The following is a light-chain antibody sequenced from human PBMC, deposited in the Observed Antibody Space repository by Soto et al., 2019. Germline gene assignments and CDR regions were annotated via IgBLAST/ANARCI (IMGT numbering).Light chain of an antibody. CDR1: SSDVGGYNY. V-gene: IGLV2-14*01. CDR2: EVS. Sequence: QSVLTQPASVSGSPGQSITISCTGTSSDVGGYNYVSWYQQHPGKAPKLMIYEVSNRPSGVSNRFSGSKSGNTASLTISGLQAEDEADYYCSSYTSSSLFGGGTQLTVL. J-gene: IGLJ2*01. CDR3: SSYTSSSL.